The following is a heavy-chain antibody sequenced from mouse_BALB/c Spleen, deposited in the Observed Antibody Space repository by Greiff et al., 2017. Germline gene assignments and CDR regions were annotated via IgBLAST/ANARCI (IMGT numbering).Heavy chain of an antibody. Sequence: EVKLVESGGGLVKPGGSLKLSCAASGFAFSSYDMSWVRQTPEKRLEWVAYISSGGGSTYYPDTVKGRFTISRDNAKNTLYLQMSSLKSEDTAMYYCARHWVTTATGAGDYWGQGTTLTVSS. CDR3: ARHWVTTATGAGDY. CDR2: ISSGGGST. V-gene: IGHV5-12-1*01. J-gene: IGHJ2*01. CDR1: GFAFSSYD. D-gene: IGHD1-2*01.